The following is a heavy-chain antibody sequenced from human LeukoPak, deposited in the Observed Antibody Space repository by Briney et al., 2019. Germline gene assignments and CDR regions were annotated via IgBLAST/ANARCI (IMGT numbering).Heavy chain of an antibody. D-gene: IGHD3-22*01. Sequence: PSETLSLTCTVSGGSISSSSYYWGWIRQPPGKGLEWIGSIYYSGSTYYNPSLKSRVTISVDTSKNQFSLKLSSVTAADTAVYYCARAEIYDSSGYSRWGQGTLVTVSP. CDR1: GGSISSSSYY. V-gene: IGHV4-39*01. CDR3: ARAEIYDSSGYSR. CDR2: IYYSGST. J-gene: IGHJ4*02.